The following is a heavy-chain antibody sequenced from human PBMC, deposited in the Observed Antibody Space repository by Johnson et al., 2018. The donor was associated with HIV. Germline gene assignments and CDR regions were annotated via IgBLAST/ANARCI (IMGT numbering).Heavy chain of an antibody. CDR2: INWNGGSR. D-gene: IGHD5/OR15-5a*01. J-gene: IGHJ3*02. CDR3: AKDHVYWGDDAFDI. Sequence: VQLVESGGGVVRPGGSLRLSCAASGFTFDDYGMSWVRQAPGEGLEWVSGINWNGGSRGYADSVKGRFTISGDNSKNTLYLQMNSQRAEDTAVYYCAKDHVYWGDDAFDIWGQGTMVTVSS. V-gene: IGHV3-20*04. CDR1: GFTFDDYG.